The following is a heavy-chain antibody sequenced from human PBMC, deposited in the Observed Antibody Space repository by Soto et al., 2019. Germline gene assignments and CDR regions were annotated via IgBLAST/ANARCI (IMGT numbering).Heavy chain of an antibody. CDR2: INPNSGGT. V-gene: IGHV1-2*02. J-gene: IGHJ6*02. Sequence: VSCKASGYTFTGYYMHWVRQAPGQGLEWMGWINPNSGGTNYAQKFQGRVTMTRDTSISTAYMELSRLRSDDTAVYYCARDGDYDYYYYGMDVWGQGTTVTVSS. CDR3: ARDGDYDYYYYGMDV. D-gene: IGHD4-17*01. CDR1: GYTFTGYY.